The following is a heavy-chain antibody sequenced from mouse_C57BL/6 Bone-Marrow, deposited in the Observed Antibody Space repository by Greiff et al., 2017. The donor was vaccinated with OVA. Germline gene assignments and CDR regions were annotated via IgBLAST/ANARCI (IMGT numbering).Heavy chain of an antibody. CDR1: GYAFSSYW. V-gene: IGHV1-80*01. D-gene: IGHD1-1*01. CDR2: IYPGDGDT. CDR3: ATLYGSSWYFDV. J-gene: IGHJ1*03. Sequence: VKLVESGAELVKPGASVKISCKASGYAFSSYWMNWVKQRPGKGLEWIGQIYPGDGDTNYNGKFKGKATLTADKSSSTAYMQLSSLTSEDSAVYFCATLYGSSWYFDVWGTGTTVTVSS.